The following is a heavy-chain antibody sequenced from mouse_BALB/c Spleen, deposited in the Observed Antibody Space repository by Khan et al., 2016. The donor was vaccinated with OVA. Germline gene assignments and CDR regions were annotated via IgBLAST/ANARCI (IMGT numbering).Heavy chain of an antibody. CDR1: GFTFSDYY. CDR3: AREGDDGGLAY. Sequence: EVALVESGGGLVQPGGSLTLSCPTSGFTFSDYYMYWVRQTPEKRLEWVAYISHHGSTIYYTHTLRDRFTISRDNAKNTLYLQMSRLTSEDTAMYYCAREGDDGGLAYWGQGTLVTVSA. J-gene: IGHJ3*01. D-gene: IGHD2-3*01. CDR2: ISHHGSTI. V-gene: IGHV5-12*02.